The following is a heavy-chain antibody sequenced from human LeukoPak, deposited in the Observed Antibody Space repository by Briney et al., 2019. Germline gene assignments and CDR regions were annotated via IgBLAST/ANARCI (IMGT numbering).Heavy chain of an antibody. V-gene: IGHV3-23*01. CDR1: GFTSSDYT. CDR2: ISVSDDST. CDR3: ARDTSFNYGAHAMDV. Sequence: GGSLRLSCAASGFTSSDYTMNWVRQAPGKGLEWVSGISVSDDSTYYADSVKGRFTISRDNSKNTLYLQLNSLRGEDTAIYYCARDTSFNYGAHAMDVWGQGTTVTVSS. D-gene: IGHD4/OR15-4a*01. J-gene: IGHJ6*02.